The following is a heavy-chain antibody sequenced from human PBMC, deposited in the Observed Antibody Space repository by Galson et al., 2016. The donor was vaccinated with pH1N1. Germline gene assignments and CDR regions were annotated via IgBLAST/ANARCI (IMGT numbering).Heavy chain of an antibody. CDR2: ISWNSNSI. J-gene: IGHJ4*02. Sequence: SLRLSCAASGFAFDDFAMHWVRHVPGKGLEWVSGISWNSNSIGYADSVEGRFTISRDSAKTSLFLPMNSLRVEDTALYYCAKGAGRYYFGSGSFNYWGQGTQVTVSS. D-gene: IGHD3-10*01. V-gene: IGHV3-9*01. CDR1: GFAFDDFA. CDR3: AKGAGRYYFGSGSFNY.